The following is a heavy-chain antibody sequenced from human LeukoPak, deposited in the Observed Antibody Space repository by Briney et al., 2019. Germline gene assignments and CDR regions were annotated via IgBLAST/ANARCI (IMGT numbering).Heavy chain of an antibody. J-gene: IGHJ6*03. CDR2: ISGSGGST. V-gene: IGHV3-23*01. Sequence: QPGGSLRLSCAASGFTFSSYAMSWVRQAPGKGLEWVSAISGSGGSTYYADSVKGRFTISRDNSKNTLYLQMNSLRAEDTAVYYCAEGTGIVVVPVASRRGYYYYMDVWGKGTTVTVSS. CDR1: GFTFSSYA. CDR3: AEGTGIVVVPVASRRGYYYYMDV. D-gene: IGHD2-2*01.